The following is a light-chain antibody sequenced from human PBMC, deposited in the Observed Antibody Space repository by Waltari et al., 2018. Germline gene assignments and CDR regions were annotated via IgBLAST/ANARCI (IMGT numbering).Light chain of an antibody. J-gene: IGLJ1*01. CDR3: QSSDINVSVPYV. CDR1: LSS. CDR2: GNN. Sequence: QSVLTQPPSVSGAPGQRVTISCTGALSSVHWYQQRPGTAPKLLIYGNNNRPSGVPDRFSGSRSGTSASLAITGLQAEDEADYYCQSSDINVSVPYVFGTGTKVTVL. V-gene: IGLV1-40*01.